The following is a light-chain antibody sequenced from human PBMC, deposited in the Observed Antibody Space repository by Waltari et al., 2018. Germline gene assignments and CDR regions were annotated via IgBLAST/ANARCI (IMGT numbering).Light chain of an antibody. V-gene: IGKV3-20*01. Sequence: EIVLTQSPGTLSLSPGERATLSCRASQRVSSSYLAWYQQKPGQAPRLLIYGASSRATGIPDRFSGSGSGTDFTLTISRLEPEDFAVYYCQQYGSLPWTFGQGTKVEIK. J-gene: IGKJ1*01. CDR2: GAS. CDR3: QQYGSLPWT. CDR1: QRVSSSY.